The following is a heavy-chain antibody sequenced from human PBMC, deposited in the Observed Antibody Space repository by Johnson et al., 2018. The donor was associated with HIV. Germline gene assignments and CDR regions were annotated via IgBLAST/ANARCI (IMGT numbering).Heavy chain of an antibody. D-gene: IGHD6-13*01. CDR2: TWFDGRNK. Sequence: QVQLVESGGGVVQPGRSLRLSCAASGFSFSDYNMHWVRQAPGKGLEWVAVTWFDGRNKYYSDSVKGRFTISQDNSKNTLYLQINSLRAEDTGVYYCAKVAVATAAGGVALDIWGPGTMVTVSS. CDR1: GFSFSDYN. V-gene: IGHV3-33*06. CDR3: AKVAVATAAGGVALDI. J-gene: IGHJ3*02.